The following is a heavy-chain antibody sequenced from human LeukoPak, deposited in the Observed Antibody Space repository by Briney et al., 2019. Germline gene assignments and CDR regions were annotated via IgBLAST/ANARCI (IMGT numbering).Heavy chain of an antibody. V-gene: IGHV4-34*01. Sequence: SETLSLTCAVYGVSFSGYYWSWIRQPPGKGLEWIGEINHSGSTNYNPSLKSRVTISVDTPKNQFSLKLSSVTAADTAVYYCARGRDGFLYWGQGTLVTVSS. CDR2: INHSGST. D-gene: IGHD2/OR15-2a*01. J-gene: IGHJ4*02. CDR3: ARGRDGFLY. CDR1: GVSFSGYY.